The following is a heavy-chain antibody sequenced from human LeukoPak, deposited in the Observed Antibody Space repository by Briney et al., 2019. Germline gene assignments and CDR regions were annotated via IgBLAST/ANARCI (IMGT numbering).Heavy chain of an antibody. Sequence: GGSLRLSCAASGFTLSSYAMSWVRQAPGKGLEWVSAISGSGGSTYYADSVKGRFTISRDNSKNTLYLQMNSLRAEDTAVYYCAKDLPPYYYDSSGYFDYWGEETLVTVSS. CDR3: AKDLPPYYYDSSGYFDY. CDR2: ISGSGGST. D-gene: IGHD3-22*01. J-gene: IGHJ4*02. CDR1: GFTLSSYA. V-gene: IGHV3-23*01.